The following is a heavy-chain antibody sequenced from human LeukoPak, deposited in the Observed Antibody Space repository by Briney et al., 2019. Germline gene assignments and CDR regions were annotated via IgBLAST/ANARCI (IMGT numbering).Heavy chain of an antibody. CDR1: GSHFTTYW. V-gene: IGHV5-51*01. J-gene: IGHJ6*03. Sequence: GESLKISCQGSGSHFTTYWIGWVRQMPGKGLEWMGIIYPGDSDTRYSPSFQGQVTISADKSFSTAYLQWSSLKASDTAVYYCARHLYYMDVWGKGTTVTVSS. CDR2: IYPGDSDT. CDR3: ARHLYYMDV.